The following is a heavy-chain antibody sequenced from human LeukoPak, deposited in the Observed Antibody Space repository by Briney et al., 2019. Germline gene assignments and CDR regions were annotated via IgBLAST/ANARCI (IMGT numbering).Heavy chain of an antibody. CDR3: ARESGKFDY. V-gene: IGHV3-43*02. J-gene: IGHJ4*02. CDR2: ISGDGVST. CDR1: GLPIGDFA. Sequence: GGSLRLSCVASGLPIGDFAMHWVRQAPGKGLELVSLISGDGVSTFYADSVKGRFSISRDNSKNSLSLEMNSLRTEDTAMYYCARESGKFDYWGQGTLVAVSS.